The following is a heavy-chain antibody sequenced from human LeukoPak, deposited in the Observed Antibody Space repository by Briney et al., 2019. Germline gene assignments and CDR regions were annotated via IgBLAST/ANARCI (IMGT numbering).Heavy chain of an antibody. CDR1: GGSFSGYY. CDR2: INHSGST. V-gene: IGHV4-34*01. J-gene: IGHJ5*02. CDR3: ASTGLVVVPAASTSNWFDP. Sequence: SETLSLTCAVYGGSFSGYYWSWIRQPPGMGLEWIGEINHSGSTNYNPSLKSRVTISVDTSKNQFSLKLSSVTAADTAVYYCASTGLVVVPAASTSNWFDPWGQGTLVTVSS. D-gene: IGHD2-2*01.